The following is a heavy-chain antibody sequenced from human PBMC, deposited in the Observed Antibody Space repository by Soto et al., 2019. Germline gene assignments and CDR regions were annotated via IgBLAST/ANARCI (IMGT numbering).Heavy chain of an antibody. V-gene: IGHV3-33*01. Sequence: QVQLVESGGGVVQPGRSLRLSCAASGFTFSSYGMHWVRQAPGKGLEWVAVIWYDGSNKYYADSVKGRFTISRDNSKNTLYLQMNSLRAEDTAVYYCARDIVPNHSADYYYYGMDVWGQGTTVTVSS. J-gene: IGHJ6*02. CDR1: GFTFSSYG. CDR3: ARDIVPNHSADYYYYGMDV. D-gene: IGHD1-26*01. CDR2: IWYDGSNK.